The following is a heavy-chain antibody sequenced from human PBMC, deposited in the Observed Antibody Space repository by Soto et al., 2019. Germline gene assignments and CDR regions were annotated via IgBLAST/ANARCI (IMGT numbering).Heavy chain of an antibody. CDR3: AREVAMGRGVIITGYDAFDI. Sequence: PSQTLSLTCAISGDSVSSNSAAWNWIRQSPSRGLEWLGRTYYRSKWYNDYAVSVKSRITINPDTSKNQFSLQLNSVTPEDTAVYYCAREVAMGRGVIITGYDAFDIWGQGTMVTVSS. V-gene: IGHV6-1*01. CDR1: GDSVSSNSAA. J-gene: IGHJ3*02. D-gene: IGHD3-10*01. CDR2: TYYRSKWYN.